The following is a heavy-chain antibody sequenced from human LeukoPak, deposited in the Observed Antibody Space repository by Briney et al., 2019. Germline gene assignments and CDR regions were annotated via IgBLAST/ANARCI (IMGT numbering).Heavy chain of an antibody. CDR1: GYTFTGYY. J-gene: IGHJ5*02. Sequence: ASVKVSCKASGYTFTGYYMHWVRQAPGQGLEWMGWINPNSGGTNYAQKFQGRVTMTRDTSTRTVYMELSSLRSEDTAVYYCARLAWFDPWGQGTLVTVSS. CDR2: INPNSGGT. CDR3: ARLAWFDP. V-gene: IGHV1-2*02.